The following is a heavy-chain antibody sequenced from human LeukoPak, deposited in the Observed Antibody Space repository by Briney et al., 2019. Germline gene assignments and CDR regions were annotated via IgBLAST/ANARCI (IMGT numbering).Heavy chain of an antibody. V-gene: IGHV1-18*01. CDR3: ARDSADCSGGSCYSAEYFQH. J-gene: IGHJ1*01. D-gene: IGHD2-15*01. Sequence: GASVKVSCTASGYTFNNYGISWVRQAPGQGLEWMGRISAYNGNTNYAQEVQDRVTMTTDTSTTTAYMELRNLTSDDTAVYYCARDSADCSGGSCYSAEYFQHWGQGTLVTVSS. CDR1: GYTFNNYG. CDR2: ISAYNGNT.